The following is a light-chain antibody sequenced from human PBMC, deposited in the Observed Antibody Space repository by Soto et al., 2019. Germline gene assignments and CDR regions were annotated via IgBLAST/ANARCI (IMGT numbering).Light chain of an antibody. V-gene: IGKV1-5*03. CDR2: KAS. CDR3: QQYFGYPWT. CDR1: QSINDW. J-gene: IGKJ1*01. Sequence: DIQMTQSPSTLSASVGDRVTITCRASQSINDWLAWYQQKPGKAPNLLIYKASSLQSGVPSRFSGSGSGTEFTLTISSLQPDEFATFYCQQYFGYPWTFGQGTKVEIK.